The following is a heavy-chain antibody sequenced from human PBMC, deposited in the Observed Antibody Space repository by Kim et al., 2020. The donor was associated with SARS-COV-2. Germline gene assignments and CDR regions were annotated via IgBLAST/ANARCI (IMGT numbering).Heavy chain of an antibody. Sequence: GGSLRLSCAASGFTVSSNYMSWLRQAPGKGLEWLSGIYSGDKTYYVESVKGRLTISRDNSKNTLHLQMSSLRVEDTAVYYCATNLAAAGVVWGQGTLVPV. J-gene: IGHJ4*02. V-gene: IGHV3-66*01. CDR1: GFTVSSNY. CDR2: IYSGDKT. CDR3: ATNLAAAGVV. D-gene: IGHD6-13*01.